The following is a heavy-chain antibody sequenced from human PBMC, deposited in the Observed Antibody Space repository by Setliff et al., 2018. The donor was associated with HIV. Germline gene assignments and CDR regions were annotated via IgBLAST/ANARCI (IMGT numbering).Heavy chain of an antibody. Sequence: KSSETLSLTCAVYGGSFSGFYWNWIRQPPGKGLEWIGEINHSGSTNYNPSLKSRVTISVDTSKNQFSLRLSSVIAADTAVYYCARGPPGSSIGWYVGYWGQGTLVTSPQ. J-gene: IGHJ4*02. CDR3: ARGPPGSSIGWYVGY. CDR1: GGSFSGFY. D-gene: IGHD6-19*01. CDR2: INHSGST. V-gene: IGHV4-34*01.